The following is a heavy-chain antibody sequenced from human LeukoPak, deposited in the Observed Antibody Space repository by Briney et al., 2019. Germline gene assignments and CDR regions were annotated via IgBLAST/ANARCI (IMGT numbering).Heavy chain of an antibody. J-gene: IGHJ4*02. CDR2: IYPGDSDT. CDR3: ARRSTTYYDYVWGSYRPPIYFDY. CDR1: GYSFTSYW. D-gene: IGHD3-16*02. V-gene: IGHV5-51*01. Sequence: GESLKTSCKGSGYSFTSYWIGWVRQMPGKGLEWMGIIYPGDSDTTYSPSFQGQVTISADKSISTAYLQWSSLKASDTAKYYCARRSTTYYDYVWGSYRPPIYFDYWGQGTLVTVSS.